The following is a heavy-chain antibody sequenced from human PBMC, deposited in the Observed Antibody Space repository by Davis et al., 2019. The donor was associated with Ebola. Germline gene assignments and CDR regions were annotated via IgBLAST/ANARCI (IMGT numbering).Heavy chain of an antibody. CDR1: GYTFTGYY. Sequence: ASVKVSCKASGYTFTGYYMHWVRQAPGQGLEWMGWINPNSGGTNYAQKFQGRVTMTRDTSISTAYMELSRLRSDDTAVYYCARTRIQLWTPFDYWGQGTLVTVSS. CDR3: ARTRIQLWTPFDY. CDR2: INPNSGGT. D-gene: IGHD5-18*01. V-gene: IGHV1-2*02. J-gene: IGHJ4*02.